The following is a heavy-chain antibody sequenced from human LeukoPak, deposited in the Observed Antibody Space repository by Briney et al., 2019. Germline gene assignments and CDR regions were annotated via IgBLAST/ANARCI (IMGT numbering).Heavy chain of an antibody. CDR3: ARDQQGATTSVRGLNDY. D-gene: IGHD3-10*02. V-gene: IGHV3-48*04. CDR1: GFTFSVYS. CDR2: ISSTSNTI. Sequence: PGRSLRLSCAASGFTFSVYSMNWVRQAPGGGLEWVAYISSTSNTILYADSVKGRFSNSRDYAEKSVCLQMDSLRAEDTAVYYCARDQQGATTSVRGLNDYWGQGTLVTVSS. J-gene: IGHJ4*02.